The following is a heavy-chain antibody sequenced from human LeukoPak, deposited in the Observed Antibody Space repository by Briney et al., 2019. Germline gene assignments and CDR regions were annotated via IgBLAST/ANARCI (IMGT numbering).Heavy chain of an antibody. CDR1: GGSISSSTYY. V-gene: IGHV4-39*07. CDR2: IYYSGST. J-gene: IGHJ5*02. CDR3: ARETMAARGWFDP. Sequence: SETLSLTCTVSGGSISSSTYYWVWIRQPPGKRLEWLGSIYYSGSTFYNPSLMSRLTFSVDTSKNQFSLKVNSVTAADTAVYYCARETMAARGWFDPWGQGTLVTVSS. D-gene: IGHD2-8*01.